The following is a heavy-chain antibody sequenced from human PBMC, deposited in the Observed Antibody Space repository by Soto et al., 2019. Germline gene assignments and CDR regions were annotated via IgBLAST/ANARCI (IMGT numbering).Heavy chain of an antibody. D-gene: IGHD6-13*01. CDR3: ARTYSSSWSPFDY. CDR1: GGSFSGYY. J-gene: IGHJ4*02. CDR2: INQSGST. V-gene: IGHV4-34*01. Sequence: QVQLQQWGAGLLKPSETLSLTCAVYGGSFSGYYWSWLRQPPGKGLEWIGEINQSGSTNYNPSLTRRVTISVDTSKTPFSLTLSSVTAADPAVYYCARTYSSSWSPFDYWGQGTRVTVSS.